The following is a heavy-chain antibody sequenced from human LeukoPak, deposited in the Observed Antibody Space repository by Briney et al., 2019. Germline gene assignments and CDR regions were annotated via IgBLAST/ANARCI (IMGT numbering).Heavy chain of an antibody. V-gene: IGHV1-2*02. CDR2: IDANSGDT. J-gene: IGHJ4*02. CDR3: ANPGHSSGSFDY. D-gene: IGHD3-22*01. CDR1: GGTFSSYA. Sequence: GASVKVSCKASGGTFSSYAISWVRQAPGQGLEWMGWIDANSGDTYYAQKFEARVTMTRDTSISTAYMELSSLRPDDTAVYYCANPGHSSGSFDYWGQGTLVTVSS.